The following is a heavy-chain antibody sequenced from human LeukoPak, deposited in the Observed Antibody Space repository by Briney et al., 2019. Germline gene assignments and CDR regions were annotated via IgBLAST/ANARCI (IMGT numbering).Heavy chain of an antibody. CDR2: INHSGST. V-gene: IGHV4-34*01. CDR1: GGSFSGYY. D-gene: IGHD1-14*01. J-gene: IGHJ4*02. CDR3: ARGPIRTGGYYYFDY. Sequence: SETLSLTCAVYGGSFSGYYWSWIRQPPGKGLEWIGEINHSGSTNYNPSLKSRVTISVDTSKNQFSLKLSSVTAADTAVYYCARGPIRTGGYYYFDYWGQGTLVTVSS.